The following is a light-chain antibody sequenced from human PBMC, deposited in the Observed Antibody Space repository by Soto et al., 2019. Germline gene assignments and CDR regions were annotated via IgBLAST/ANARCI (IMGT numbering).Light chain of an antibody. J-gene: IGKJ1*01. V-gene: IGKV3-20*01. CDR2: GAA. CDR1: QTVRNNY. Sequence: ERGWTQSPGTLSLSKGERATLSCSASQTVRNNYLAGYQQKPGQAPRRLIYGAASRATGIPDRCSGSASGTDFTLIISRLEPEDFAVYYCQQYGSSPPKTFGQGTKVDIK. CDR3: QQYGSSPPKT.